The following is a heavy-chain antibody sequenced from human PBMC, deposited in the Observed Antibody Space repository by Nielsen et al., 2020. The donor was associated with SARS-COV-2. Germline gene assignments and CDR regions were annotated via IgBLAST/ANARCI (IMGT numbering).Heavy chain of an antibody. CDR1: GYTFTSYG. J-gene: IGHJ6*02. V-gene: IGHV1-18*01. D-gene: IGHD5-18*01. CDR2: ISAYNGNT. Sequence: ASVKVSCKASGYTFTSYGISWVRQAPGQGLEWMGWISAYNGNTNYAQKLQGRVTITADKSTSTAYMELSSLRSEDTAVYYCARARYSYGYWNYYYGMDVWGQGTTVTVSS. CDR3: ARARYSYGYWNYYYGMDV.